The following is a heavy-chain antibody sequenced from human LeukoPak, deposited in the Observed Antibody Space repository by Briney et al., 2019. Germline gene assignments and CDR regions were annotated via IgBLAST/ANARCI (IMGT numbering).Heavy chain of an antibody. D-gene: IGHD3-22*01. V-gene: IGHV4-31*03. Sequence: SQTLSLTCTVSGGSISSGGYYWSWIRQHPGKGLEWIGYIYYSGSTYYNPSPKSRVTISVDTSKNQFSLKLSSVTAADTAVYYCARDQKGVYYDSTGRAFDIWGQGTMVTVSS. CDR2: IYYSGST. CDR3: ARDQKGVYYDSTGRAFDI. CDR1: GGSISSGGYY. J-gene: IGHJ3*02.